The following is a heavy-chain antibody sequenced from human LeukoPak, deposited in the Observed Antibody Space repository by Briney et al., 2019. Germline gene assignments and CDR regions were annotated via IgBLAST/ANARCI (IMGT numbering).Heavy chain of an antibody. J-gene: IGHJ4*02. CDR3: TRRRSGGSSWGGFDY. Sequence: GGSLRPSCAASGFSISSYWMHWVRHVPGKGLVWVSRIDPDGSFTSYADSVKGRFTISRDNAKNTLFLQMNSLSLDDTAVYYCTRRRSGGSSWGGFDYWGQGNLVSVSS. V-gene: IGHV3-74*01. CDR2: IDPDGSFT. D-gene: IGHD3-10*01. CDR1: GFSISSYW.